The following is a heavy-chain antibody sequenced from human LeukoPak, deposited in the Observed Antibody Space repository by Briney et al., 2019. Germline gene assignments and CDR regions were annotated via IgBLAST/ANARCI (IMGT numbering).Heavy chain of an antibody. CDR2: FSGDGSST. J-gene: IGHJ3*02. D-gene: IGHD3-22*01. CDR1: GFTFDDYA. CDR3: AKSGDSSGLDAFDI. V-gene: IGHV3-43*02. Sequence: QPGGSLRLSCAASGFTFDDYAMHWVGQAPGRGLDWVFFFSGDGSSTYYADSVKGRFTISRDNSKNSLYLQMNSLRTEDTALYYCAKSGDSSGLDAFDIWGQGTMVTVSS.